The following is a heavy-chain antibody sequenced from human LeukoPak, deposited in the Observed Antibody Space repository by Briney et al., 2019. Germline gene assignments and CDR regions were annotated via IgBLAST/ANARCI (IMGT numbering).Heavy chain of an antibody. V-gene: IGHV1-69*06. D-gene: IGHD2-2*01. CDR1: GGTFSSYA. Sequence: SVKVSCKASGGTFSSYAISWVRQAPGQGLEWMGGIIPIFGTANYAQKFQGRVTITADKSTSTAYMELSSLRSEDTAVYYCASSPYCSSTSCYRWQNWLDPWGQGTLVTVSS. CDR2: IIPIFGTA. CDR3: ASSPYCSSTSCYRWQNWLDP. J-gene: IGHJ5*02.